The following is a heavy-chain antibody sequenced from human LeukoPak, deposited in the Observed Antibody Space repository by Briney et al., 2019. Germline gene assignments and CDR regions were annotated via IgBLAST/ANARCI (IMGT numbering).Heavy chain of an antibody. CDR3: AGGQGWHFDL. Sequence: PGGSLRLSCAASGFTFSSYWMSWVRQAPGKGLEWVANINQDGSEEHYVASVKGRFTISRDNAKLYLQMNSLRAEDTAVYYCAGGQGWHFDLWGRGTLITVSS. CDR2: INQDGSEE. V-gene: IGHV3-7*01. J-gene: IGHJ2*01. D-gene: IGHD2-15*01. CDR1: GFTFSSYW.